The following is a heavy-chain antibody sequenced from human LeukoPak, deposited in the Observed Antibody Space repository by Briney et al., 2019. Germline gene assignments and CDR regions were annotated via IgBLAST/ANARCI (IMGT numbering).Heavy chain of an antibody. Sequence: GGSLRLSCAASGFTFSSYAMSWVRQAPGKGLEWVSAISGSGGSTYCADSVKGRFTISRDNSKNTLYLQMNSLRAEDTAVYYCAKCPDYSNVQLFDYWGQGTLVTVSS. V-gene: IGHV3-23*01. CDR2: ISGSGGST. J-gene: IGHJ4*02. CDR1: GFTFSSYA. D-gene: IGHD4-11*01. CDR3: AKCPDYSNVQLFDY.